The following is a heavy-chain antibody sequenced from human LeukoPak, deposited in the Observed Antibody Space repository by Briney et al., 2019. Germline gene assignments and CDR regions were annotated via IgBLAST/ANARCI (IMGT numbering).Heavy chain of an antibody. D-gene: IGHD3-22*01. J-gene: IGHJ3*02. CDR3: ARGPYKYDGSGAFDI. V-gene: IGHV4-39*07. CDR1: GGSVSSSSYY. Sequence: SETLSLTCTVSGGSVSSSSYYWGWIRQPPGKGLEWIGSIYYSGSTYYNPSLKSRVTISVDTSKNQFSLKLTSVTAADTAVYYCARGPYKYDGSGAFDIWGQGTMVTVSS. CDR2: IYYSGST.